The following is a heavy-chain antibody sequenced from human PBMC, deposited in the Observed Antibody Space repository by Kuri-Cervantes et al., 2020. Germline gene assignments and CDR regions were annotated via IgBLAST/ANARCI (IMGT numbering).Heavy chain of an antibody. D-gene: IGHD1-7*01. CDR3: AKANWNYEGRVAFDI. J-gene: IGHJ3*02. CDR1: GFTFSSYG. CDR2: ISYDGSNK. V-gene: IGHV3-30*18. Sequence: GGSLRLSCAASGFTFSSYGMHWVRQAPGKGLEWVAVISYDGSNKYYADSVKGRFAISRDNAKNSLYLQMNSLRAEDTALYYCAKANWNYEGRVAFDIWGQGTMVTVSS.